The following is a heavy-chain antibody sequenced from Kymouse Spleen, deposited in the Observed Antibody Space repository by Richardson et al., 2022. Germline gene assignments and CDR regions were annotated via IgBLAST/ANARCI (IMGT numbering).Heavy chain of an antibody. D-gene: IGHD6-6*01. V-gene: IGHV3-33*01. CDR2: IWYDGSNK. Sequence: QVQLVESGGGVVQPGRSLRLSCAASGFTFSSYGMHWVRQAPGKGLEWVAVIWYDGSNKYYADSVKGRFTISRDNSKNTLYLQMNSLRAEDTAVYYCARVSSSSPWYWYFDLWGRGTLVTVSS. CDR1: GFTFSSYG. J-gene: IGHJ2*01. CDR3: ARVSSSSPWYWYFDL.